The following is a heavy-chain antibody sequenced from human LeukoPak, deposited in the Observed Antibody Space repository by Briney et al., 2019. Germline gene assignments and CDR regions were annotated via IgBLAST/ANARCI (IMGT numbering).Heavy chain of an antibody. D-gene: IGHD1-26*01. CDR3: ARDFLGGDSGSYWLDY. J-gene: IGHJ4*02. CDR1: GGSISSGGYS. V-gene: IGHV4-30-2*01. Sequence: PSETLSLTCAVSGGSISSGGYSWSWIRQPPGKGLEWIGYIYHSGSTYYNPSLKSRVTISVDRSKNQFSLKLSSMTAADTAVYYCARDFLGGDSGSYWLDYWGQGTLVTVSS. CDR2: IYHSGST.